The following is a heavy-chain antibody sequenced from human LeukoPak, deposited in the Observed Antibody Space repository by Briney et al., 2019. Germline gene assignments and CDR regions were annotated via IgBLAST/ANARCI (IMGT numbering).Heavy chain of an antibody. CDR3: AKDPFYYYDSNGYPPSVY. CDR2: IRYDGTNE. Sequence: GGSLRLSCVVSGLTFSSYGMHWVRQAPGKGLEWVAFIRYDGTNEHSADSVKGRFTISRDNSKNTLYLQMNSLRPEDTAVYYCAKDPFYYYDSNGYPPSVYWGQGTLVTVSS. J-gene: IGHJ4*02. V-gene: IGHV3-30*02. D-gene: IGHD3-22*01. CDR1: GLTFSSYG.